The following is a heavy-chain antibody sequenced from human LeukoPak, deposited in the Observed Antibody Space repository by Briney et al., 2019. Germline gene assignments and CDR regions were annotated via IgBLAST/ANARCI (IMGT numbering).Heavy chain of an antibody. CDR3: ARDGERLYGDYVGGDY. D-gene: IGHD4-17*01. CDR2: IIPILGIA. J-gene: IGHJ4*02. V-gene: IGHV1-69*04. CDR1: GGTFSSYA. Sequence: ASVKVSCKASGGTFSSYAISWVRQAPGQGLEWMGRIIPILGIANYAQKFQGRVTITADKSTSTAYMELSSLRSEDTAVYYCARDGERLYGDYVGGDYWGQGTLVTVSS.